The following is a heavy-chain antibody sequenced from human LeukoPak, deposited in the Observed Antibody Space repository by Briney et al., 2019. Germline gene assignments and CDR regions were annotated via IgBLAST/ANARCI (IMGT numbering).Heavy chain of an antibody. J-gene: IGHJ4*02. CDR2: MNPNSGNT. CDR3: ARVVRYSGYDFPFEY. Sequence: GASVKVSCKASGYTFTSYDINWVRQATGQGLEWMGWMNPNSGNTGYAQKFQGRVTMTRNTSINTAYMELSSLRSEDTAVYYCARVVRYSGYDFPFEYWGQGTLVTVSS. D-gene: IGHD5-12*01. V-gene: IGHV1-8*01. CDR1: GYTFTSYD.